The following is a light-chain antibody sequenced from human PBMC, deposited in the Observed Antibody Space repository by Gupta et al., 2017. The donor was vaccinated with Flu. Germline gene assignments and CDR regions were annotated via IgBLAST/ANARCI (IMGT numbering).Light chain of an antibody. V-gene: IGKV3-15*01. Sequence: TVMTHSPATLSVSPSESATLSCRASQSITSNLAWYQQKPGQAPRLLIYGASTRATGIPARFSGSGFGTEFTLTVSSLQSEDFAVYYCLQYASWPRTFGQGTKVEIK. CDR1: QSITSN. CDR3: LQYASWPRT. CDR2: GAS. J-gene: IGKJ1*01.